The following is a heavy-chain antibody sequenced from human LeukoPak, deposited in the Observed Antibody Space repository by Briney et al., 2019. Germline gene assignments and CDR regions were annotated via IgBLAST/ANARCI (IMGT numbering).Heavy chain of an antibody. V-gene: IGHV7-4-1*02. D-gene: IGHD3-22*01. CDR3: ARDTGYYDSSGYYYFDAFDI. J-gene: IGHJ3*02. CDR2: INTNTGNP. CDR1: GYTFTSYA. Sequence: ASVKVSCKASGYTFTSYAMNWVRQAPGQGLEWMGWINTNTGNPTYAQGFTGRFVFSLDTSVSTAYLQISSLKAEDTAVYYCARDTGYYDSSGYYYFDAFDIWGQGTMVTVSS.